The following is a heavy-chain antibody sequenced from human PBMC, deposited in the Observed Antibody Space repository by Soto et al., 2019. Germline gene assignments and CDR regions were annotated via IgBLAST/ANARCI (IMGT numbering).Heavy chain of an antibody. D-gene: IGHD5-12*01. CDR1: GDSISAYS. J-gene: IGHJ4*02. Sequence: PSETLSLTCTVSGDSISAYSWSWVRQPPGKGLEWIGNIHYNGNTKYNPSPKSRVTMSLDTSKNQFSLRLISVTAADTAKYFCAREGNLGRWLQPLDFWGQGTLVTVSS. V-gene: IGHV4-59*01. CDR3: AREGNLGRWLQPLDF. CDR2: IHYNGNT.